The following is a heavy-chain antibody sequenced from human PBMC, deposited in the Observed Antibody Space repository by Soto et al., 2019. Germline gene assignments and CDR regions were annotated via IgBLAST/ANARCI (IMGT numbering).Heavy chain of an antibody. CDR1: GFTFSSYA. Sequence: QVQLVESGGGVVQPGRSLRLSCAASGFTFSSYAMHWVRQAPGKGLEWVAVISYDGSNKYYADSVKGRFTISRDNSKNTLYRQMNSLRAEDTAVFYCARGPSSSTYNWFDPWGQGTLVTVSS. J-gene: IGHJ5*02. V-gene: IGHV3-30-3*01. CDR2: ISYDGSNK. CDR3: ARGPSSSTYNWFDP. D-gene: IGHD6-13*01.